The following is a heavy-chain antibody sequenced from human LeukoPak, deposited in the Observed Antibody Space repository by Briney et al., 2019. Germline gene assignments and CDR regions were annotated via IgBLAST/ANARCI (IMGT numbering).Heavy chain of an antibody. V-gene: IGHV4-61*01. CDR2: VYYSGST. CDR1: GGSVSSDIYY. J-gene: IGHJ6*02. D-gene: IGHD6-13*01. CDR3: ARDRIAAAGNYYYYGMDV. Sequence: SETLSLTCTVSGGSVSSDIYYWSWIRQPPGEGLEWIGYVYYSGSTNYNPSLKSRVTILVDTSKNQFSLKLTSVTAADTAVYYCARDRIAAAGNYYYYGMDVWGQGTTVTVAS.